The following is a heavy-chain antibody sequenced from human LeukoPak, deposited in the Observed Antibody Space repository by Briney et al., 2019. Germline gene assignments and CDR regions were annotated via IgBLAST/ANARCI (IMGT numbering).Heavy chain of an antibody. CDR1: GGSFSGYY. Sequence: SETLSLTCAVYGGSFSGYYWSWIRQPPGKGLEWIGEINHSGSTNYNPSLKSRVTISVDTSKNQFSLKLSSVTAADTAVYYCARGRSGRYFAWLYYWGFDPWGQGTLVTVSS. J-gene: IGHJ5*02. D-gene: IGHD3-9*01. CDR2: INHSGST. CDR3: ARGRSGRYFAWLYYWGFDP. V-gene: IGHV4-34*01.